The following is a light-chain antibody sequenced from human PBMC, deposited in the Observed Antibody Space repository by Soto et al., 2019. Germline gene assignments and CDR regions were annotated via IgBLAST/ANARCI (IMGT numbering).Light chain of an antibody. CDR3: QQYGSSPIT. Sequence: ENVLTQSPGTLSLSPGERATLSCRASQTVSSTYLAWYQQKPGQAPRLLIYGASSRATGIPDRFSGTASGTDFTLTISRLEPEDFAVYYCQQYGSSPITFGQGTRLEIK. CDR1: QTVSSTY. J-gene: IGKJ5*01. CDR2: GAS. V-gene: IGKV3-20*01.